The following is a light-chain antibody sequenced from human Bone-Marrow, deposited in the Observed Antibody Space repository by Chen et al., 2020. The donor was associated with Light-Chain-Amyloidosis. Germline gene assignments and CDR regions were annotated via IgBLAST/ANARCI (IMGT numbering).Light chain of an antibody. CDR1: DLPTKY. CDR2: RDT. Sequence: SYELTQPPSVSGSPGQTARITCSGDDLPTKYAYWYQQKPGQAPVLVIHRDTERPSGISERFSGSSSGTTATLTIRGVQAEDEADYHCQSADSSCTYEVIFGGGTKLTVL. CDR3: QSADSSCTYEVI. V-gene: IGLV3-25*03. J-gene: IGLJ2*01.